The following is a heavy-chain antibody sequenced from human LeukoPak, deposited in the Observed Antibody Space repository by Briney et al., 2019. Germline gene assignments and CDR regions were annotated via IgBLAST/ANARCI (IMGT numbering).Heavy chain of an antibody. CDR2: ISAYNGNT. D-gene: IGHD1-7*01. CDR1: GYTFTSYG. J-gene: IGHJ4*02. CDR3: AGELTGTTFGIFDY. V-gene: IGHV1-18*01. Sequence: ASVKVSCKASGYTFTSYGISWVRQAPGQGLEWMGWISAYNGNTNYAQKLLGRVTMTTDTSTSTAYMELRSLRSDDTAVYYCAGELTGTTFGIFDYWGQGTLVTVSS.